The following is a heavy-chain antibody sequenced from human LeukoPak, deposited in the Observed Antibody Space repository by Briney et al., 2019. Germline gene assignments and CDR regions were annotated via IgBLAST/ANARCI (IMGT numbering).Heavy chain of an antibody. Sequence: ASVKVSCKASGYTFTGYYMHWVRQAPGQGLEWMGWINPNSGGTNYAQKFQGRVTMTRDTSISTAYMELSRLRPDDTAVYYCARVGILYYYDSSGIFDYWGQGTLVTVSS. D-gene: IGHD3-22*01. CDR1: GYTFTGYY. J-gene: IGHJ4*02. V-gene: IGHV1-2*02. CDR3: ARVGILYYYDSSGIFDY. CDR2: INPNSGGT.